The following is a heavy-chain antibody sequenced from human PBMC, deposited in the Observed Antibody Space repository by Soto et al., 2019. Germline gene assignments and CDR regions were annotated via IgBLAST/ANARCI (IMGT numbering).Heavy chain of an antibody. J-gene: IGHJ6*02. Sequence: SVKVSCKTSGFTFRSSAVQWVRQARGQRLEWIGWLVVGTGNTSYAQKFQQRVTISSDRSTNTVSMELSSLTSEDTAVYYCATGAYCSGGSCSDYYYYYYGMDLWGQGTTVTVSS. V-gene: IGHV1-58*01. CDR2: LVVGTGNT. D-gene: IGHD2-15*01. CDR1: GFTFRSSA. CDR3: ATGAYCSGGSCSDYYYYYYGMDL.